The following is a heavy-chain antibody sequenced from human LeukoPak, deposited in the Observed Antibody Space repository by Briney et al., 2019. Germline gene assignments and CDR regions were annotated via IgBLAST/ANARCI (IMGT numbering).Heavy chain of an antibody. J-gene: IGHJ5*02. Sequence: ASVKVSCKASGGTFSSYAISWVRQAPGQGLEWMGGIISIFGTANYAQKFQGRVTITANESTSTAYMELSSLRSEDTAVYYCARDGGIVSSTSCYACGPFDPWGQGTLVTVSS. D-gene: IGHD2-2*01. CDR3: ARDGGIVSSTSCYACGPFDP. CDR1: GGTFSSYA. CDR2: IISIFGTA. V-gene: IGHV1-69*01.